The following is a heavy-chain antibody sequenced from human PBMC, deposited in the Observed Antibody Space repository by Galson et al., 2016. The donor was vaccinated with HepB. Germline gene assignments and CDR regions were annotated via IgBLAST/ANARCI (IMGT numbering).Heavy chain of an antibody. V-gene: IGHV4-34*01. D-gene: IGHD3-10*01. Sequence: SETLSLTCAVYGGSFSGHHWSWIRQPPGKGLEWIGEIDHSRNTNYNPSLKSRVTISIDTSKNHFSLRLNSVTAADTAVYYCARGRRDRQFNSGRSAYDCWGQGTLVTVSS. CDR1: GGSFSGHH. CDR3: ARGRRDRQFNSGRSAYDC. J-gene: IGHJ4*02. CDR2: IDHSRNT.